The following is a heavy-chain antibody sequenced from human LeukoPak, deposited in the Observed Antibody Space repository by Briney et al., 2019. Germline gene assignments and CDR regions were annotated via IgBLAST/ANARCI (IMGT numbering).Heavy chain of an antibody. CDR2: ISYSGNT. D-gene: IGHD2-2*01. J-gene: IGHJ4*03. Sequence: SETLTPPFTVSRGSISSEYWSWIRQPPGRGLEWIGYISYSGNTNYNPSLTSRVTISVDTSKNQFSLKLGSVTAADTAVYYCARQAYCSSTSYYPFDYWGPGTPVTVSS. CDR3: ARQAYCSSTSYYPFDY. V-gene: IGHV4-59*08. CDR1: RGSISSEY.